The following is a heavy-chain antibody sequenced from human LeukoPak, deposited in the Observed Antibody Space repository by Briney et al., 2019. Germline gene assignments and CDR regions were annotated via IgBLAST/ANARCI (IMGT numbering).Heavy chain of an antibody. D-gene: IGHD2-15*01. Sequence: GGSLRLSCTASGFTFCEYAMSWVRQAPGKGLEWVGFIRSKPYGGTTEYAASVKGRFTISRDDSKSIAYLQMNSLKPEDTAVYYCTTGIKTADHWGQGTLVTVSS. CDR3: TTGIKTADH. V-gene: IGHV3-49*04. CDR1: GFTFCEYA. CDR2: IRSKPYGGTT. J-gene: IGHJ4*02.